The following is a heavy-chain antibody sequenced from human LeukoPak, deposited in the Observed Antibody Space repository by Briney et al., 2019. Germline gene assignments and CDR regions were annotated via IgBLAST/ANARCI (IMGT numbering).Heavy chain of an antibody. CDR3: ARVGYCSGGSCSTRGMYAFDI. CDR1: GGTFSSYA. CDR2: IIPIFGTA. J-gene: IGHJ3*02. D-gene: IGHD2-15*01. V-gene: IGHV1-69*13. Sequence: SVKVSCKASGGTFSSYAISWVRQAPGQGLEWMGGIIPIFGTANYAQKFQGRVTITADESTSTAYMELSSLRSEDTAVYYCARVGYCSGGSCSTRGMYAFDIWGQGTMVTVSS.